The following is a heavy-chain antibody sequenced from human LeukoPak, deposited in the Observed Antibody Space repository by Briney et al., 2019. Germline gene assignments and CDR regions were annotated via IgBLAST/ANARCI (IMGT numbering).Heavy chain of an antibody. J-gene: IGHJ4*02. CDR3: AKDLVGAKTGDY. D-gene: IGHD1-26*01. CDR2: ISGSGGST. V-gene: IGHV3-23*01. Sequence: GGSLRLSCAASGLTFGSYAMSWVRQAPGKGLEWVSAISGSGGSTYYADSVKGRFTISRDNSKNTLYLQMNSLRAEDTAVYYCAKDLVGAKTGDYWGQGTLVTVSS. CDR1: GLTFGSYA.